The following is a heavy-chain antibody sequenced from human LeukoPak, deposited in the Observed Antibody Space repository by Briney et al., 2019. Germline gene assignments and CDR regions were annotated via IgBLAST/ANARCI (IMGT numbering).Heavy chain of an antibody. J-gene: IGHJ4*02. CDR3: ARVRAFGGSYRDPFDY. D-gene: IGHD3-16*02. CDR1: GFTFSTYE. Sequence: GGSLRLSCAASGFTFSTYEMNWVRQAPGKGLEWVSYISSSGSTIYYADSVRGRFTISRDNAKNSLYLQMNSLRAEDTAVYFCARVRAFGGSYRDPFDYWAREPWSPSPQ. CDR2: ISSSGSTI. V-gene: IGHV3-48*03.